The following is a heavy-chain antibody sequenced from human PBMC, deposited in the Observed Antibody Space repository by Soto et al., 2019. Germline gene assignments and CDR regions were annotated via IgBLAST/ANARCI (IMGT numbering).Heavy chain of an antibody. V-gene: IGHV3-33*01. CDR2: IWYDGSNK. CDR1: GFTFSSYG. J-gene: IGHJ4*02. CDR3: APSRGGSLPHFDY. D-gene: IGHD1-26*01. Sequence: QVQLVESGGGVVQPGRSLRLSCAASGFTFSSYGMHWVRQAPGKGLEWVAVIWYDGSNKYYADSVKGRFTISRDNSKNTLYLQMSSLRAEDTAVYYCAPSRGGSLPHFDYWGQGTLVTVSS.